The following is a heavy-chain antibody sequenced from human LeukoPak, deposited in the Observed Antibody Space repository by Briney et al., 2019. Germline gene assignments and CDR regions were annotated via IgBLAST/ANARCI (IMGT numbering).Heavy chain of an antibody. V-gene: IGHV1-24*01. J-gene: IGHJ4*02. CDR1: GGTFSSYA. Sequence: ASVKVSCKASGGTFSSYAISWVRQAPGQGLEWMGGFDPEDGETIYAQKFQGRVTMTEDTSTDTAYMELSSLRSEDTAVYYCATGPEWLVFMSYWGQGTLVTVSS. CDR3: ATGPEWLVFMSY. CDR2: FDPEDGET. D-gene: IGHD6-19*01.